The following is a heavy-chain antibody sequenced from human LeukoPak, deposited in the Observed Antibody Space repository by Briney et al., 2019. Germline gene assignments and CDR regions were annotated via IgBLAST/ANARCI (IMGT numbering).Heavy chain of an antibody. CDR2: INYGGTT. J-gene: IGHJ4*02. D-gene: IGHD3-10*01. CDR1: GGSISSSNYY. Sequence: SETPSDTCTVSGGSISSSNYYWSWIRQPPGKELEWIASINYGGTTYYNPSLKSRVTISVDTSKNQFSLRLSSVTAADTAVYFCARYVVFGSGKDSFDNWGQGSLVTVSS. CDR3: ARYVVFGSGKDSFDN. V-gene: IGHV4-39*01.